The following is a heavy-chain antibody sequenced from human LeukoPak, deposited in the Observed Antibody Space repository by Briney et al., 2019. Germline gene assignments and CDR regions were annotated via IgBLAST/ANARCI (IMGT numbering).Heavy chain of an antibody. D-gene: IGHD3-22*01. V-gene: IGHV3-72*01. CDR2: IRNKAVSYTA. CDR1: GFTFNDHY. Sequence: GGSLLLSCTASGFTFNDHYMDWVRQAPGKGLEWVGLIRNKAVSYTAVYAASVKGRFTISRDDSKNSVYLQMNSLKTEDTAVYFCARDSSGSPDDYWGQGTLVTVSS. CDR3: ARDSSGSPDDY. J-gene: IGHJ4*02.